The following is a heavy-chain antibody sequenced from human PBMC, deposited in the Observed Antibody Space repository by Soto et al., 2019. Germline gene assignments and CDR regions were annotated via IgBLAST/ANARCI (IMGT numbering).Heavy chain of an antibody. CDR3: ATMGTPATGLYFFDY. J-gene: IGHJ4*02. CDR2: ISYSGST. Sequence: SETLSLTCTVSGGSISSGNYYWSWIRQPPGKGLEWIGFISYSGSTYYSTSLKSRVTISVDTPKSQFSLNLSFVTAADTAVYYCATMGTPATGLYFFDYWGQGSLVTVSS. D-gene: IGHD2-15*01. V-gene: IGHV4-30-4*01. CDR1: GGSISSGNYY.